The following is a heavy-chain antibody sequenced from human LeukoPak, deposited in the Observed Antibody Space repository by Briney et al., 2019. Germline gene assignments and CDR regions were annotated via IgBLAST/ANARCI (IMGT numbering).Heavy chain of an antibody. J-gene: IGHJ4*02. CDR3: AKVTQIPRLLLVGSSSYYFDY. CDR1: GFTFSSYA. Sequence: PGGSLRLSCAASGFTFSSYAMSWVRQAPGKGLEWVSAISGSGGSTYYADSVKGRFTISRDNSKNTLYLQMNSLRAEDTAVYYCAKVTQIPRLLLVGSSSYYFDYWGQGTLVTVSS. V-gene: IGHV3-23*01. CDR2: ISGSGGST. D-gene: IGHD1-26*01.